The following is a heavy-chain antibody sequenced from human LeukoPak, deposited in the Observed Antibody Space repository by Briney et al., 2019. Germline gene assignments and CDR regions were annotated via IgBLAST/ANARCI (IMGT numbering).Heavy chain of an antibody. Sequence: GGSLRLSCAASGFTFSSYAMSWVRQAPGKGLEWVSAISGSGGSTYYADSVKGRFTISRDNSKNTLYLQMNSLRAEDTAVYYCAMDYYDSSGYYYSEGFDYWGQGTLATVSS. CDR3: AMDYYDSSGYYYSEGFDY. CDR2: ISGSGGST. CDR1: GFTFSSYA. J-gene: IGHJ4*02. D-gene: IGHD3-22*01. V-gene: IGHV3-23*01.